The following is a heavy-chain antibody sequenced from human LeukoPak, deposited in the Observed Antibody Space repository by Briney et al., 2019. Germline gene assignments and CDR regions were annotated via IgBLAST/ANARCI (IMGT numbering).Heavy chain of an antibody. J-gene: IGHJ3*02. CDR1: GGTFSSYA. CDR2: IIPIFGTA. Sequence: GASVKVSCKASGGTFSSYAISWVRQAPGQGLEWMGGIIPIFGTANYAQKFQGRVTITTDESTSTAYMELSSLRSDDTAVYYCARVPWGDYYDSSGSCAFDIWGQGTMVTVSS. D-gene: IGHD3-22*01. V-gene: IGHV1-69*05. CDR3: ARVPWGDYYDSSGSCAFDI.